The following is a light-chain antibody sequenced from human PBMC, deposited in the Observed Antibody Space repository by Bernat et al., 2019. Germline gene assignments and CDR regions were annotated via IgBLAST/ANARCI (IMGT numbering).Light chain of an antibody. CDR3: HQRSNWPRT. Sequence: EIVLTQSPATLSLSPGERATLSCRASQSVDIYLAWYQQKPGQALRLLIYDASNRATGIPARFSGSGSGTDFTLSISSLAPEDCAVYYCHQRSNWPRTFGQGTKVEIK. J-gene: IGKJ1*01. CDR2: DAS. V-gene: IGKV3-11*01. CDR1: QSVDIY.